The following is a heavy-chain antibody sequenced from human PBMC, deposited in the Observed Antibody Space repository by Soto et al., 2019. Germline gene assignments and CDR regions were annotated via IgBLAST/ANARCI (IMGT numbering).Heavy chain of an antibody. V-gene: IGHV3-23*01. J-gene: IGHJ5*02. CDR2: ISGSGGSP. Sequence: GGSLRLSCAASGFPFIGHTMSWVRQAPGKGLEWVSAISGSGGSPSYADSVQGRFTISRDNPKNTLYLQMSSLRVEDTAIYYCAKARCTSNSCYVPDHWGQGTLVTVSS. CDR3: AKARCTSNSCYVPDH. D-gene: IGHD2-15*01. CDR1: GFPFIGHT.